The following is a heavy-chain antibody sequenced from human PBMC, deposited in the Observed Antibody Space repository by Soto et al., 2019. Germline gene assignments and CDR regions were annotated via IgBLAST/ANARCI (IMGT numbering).Heavy chain of an antibody. CDR3: SRGYCSSTSCYIFYFDY. D-gene: IGHD2-2*02. V-gene: IGHV4-34*01. CDR2: INHSGST. CDR1: GGSFSGYY. Sequence: SETLSLTCAVYGGSFSGYYWSWIRQPPGKGLEWIGEINHSGSTNYNPSLKSRVTISVDTSKNQFSLKLSSVTAADTAVYYCSRGYCSSTSCYIFYFDYWGQGTLVTVS. J-gene: IGHJ4*02.